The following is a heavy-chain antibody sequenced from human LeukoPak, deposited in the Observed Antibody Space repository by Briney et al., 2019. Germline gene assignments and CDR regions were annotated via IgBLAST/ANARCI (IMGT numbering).Heavy chain of an antibody. CDR2: INPNSGGT. J-gene: IGHJ3*02. V-gene: IGHV1-2*02. CDR3: ARDRGLLWFGDPLLAFDI. CDR1: GYTFTGYY. D-gene: IGHD3-10*01. Sequence: GASVKVSCKASGYTFTGYYMHWVRQAPGQGLEWMGWINPNSGGTNYAQKFQGRVTMTRDTSISTAYMELSRLRSDDTAVYYCARDRGLLWFGDPLLAFDIWGQGTMVTVSS.